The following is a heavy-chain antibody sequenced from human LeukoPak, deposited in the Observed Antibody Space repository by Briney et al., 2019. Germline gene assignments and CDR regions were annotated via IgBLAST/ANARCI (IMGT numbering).Heavy chain of an antibody. V-gene: IGHV3-11*06. CDR2: ISISSSVT. CDR3: TRDRRRAMFRGVEGVDY. CDR1: GFTFSDYY. Sequence: GGSLRLSCAASGFTFSDYYMSRIRQAPGKGLDGVSYISISSSVTNYADSVKGRFTISRDNAKNSLFLQMNSLRAEDTAVYYCTRDRRRAMFRGVEGVDYWGQGTLVTVSS. D-gene: IGHD3-10*01. J-gene: IGHJ4*02.